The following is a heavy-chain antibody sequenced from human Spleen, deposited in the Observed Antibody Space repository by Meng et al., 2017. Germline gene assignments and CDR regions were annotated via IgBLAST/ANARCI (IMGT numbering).Heavy chain of an antibody. D-gene: IGHD6-13*01. CDR2: IYPGDSDT. Sequence: GESLKISCKGSGYIFINFWIGWVRQMPGKGLEWMGIIYPGDSDTRYSPSFQGQVTISADKSINTAYLQWSSLKASDTAMYYCAKRSSTWDLDYWGQGTLVTVSS. CDR1: GYIFINFW. J-gene: IGHJ4*02. CDR3: AKRSSTWDLDY. V-gene: IGHV5-51*01.